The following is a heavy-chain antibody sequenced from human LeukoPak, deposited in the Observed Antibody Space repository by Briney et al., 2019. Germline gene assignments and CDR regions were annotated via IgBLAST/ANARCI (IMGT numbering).Heavy chain of an antibody. CDR1: GGSISSYY. Sequence: PSETLSLTCTVSGGSISSYYWSWLRQPPGKRVEWVGYIYYSGSTNYNPSLKSRVTISVDTSKNQFSLKMSSVTAADTAVYYCARQGRIAAAGTYNWFDPWGQGTLVTVSS. CDR3: ARQGRIAAAGTYNWFDP. CDR2: IYYSGST. V-gene: IGHV4-59*08. D-gene: IGHD6-13*01. J-gene: IGHJ5*02.